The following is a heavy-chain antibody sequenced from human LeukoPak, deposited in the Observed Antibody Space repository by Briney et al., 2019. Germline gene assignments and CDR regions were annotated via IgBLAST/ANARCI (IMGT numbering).Heavy chain of an antibody. J-gene: IGHJ4*02. D-gene: IGHD5-24*01. Sequence: ASVKVSCKASGYTFTGYYMHWVRQAPGQGLEWMGWINPNSGGTNYAQKFQGRVTMTRDTSISTAYMELSRLRSDDTAVYYCAREIRARGRDGYNHGLGYWGQGTLVTVSS. CDR3: AREIRARGRDGYNHGLGY. V-gene: IGHV1-2*02. CDR2: INPNSGGT. CDR1: GYTFTGYY.